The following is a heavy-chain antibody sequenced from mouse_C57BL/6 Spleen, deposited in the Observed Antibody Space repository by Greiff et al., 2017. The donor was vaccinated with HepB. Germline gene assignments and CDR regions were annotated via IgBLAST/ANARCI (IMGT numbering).Heavy chain of an antibody. CDR2: IYPGNSDT. CDR3: TRECYDYDDGAWFAY. D-gene: IGHD2-4*01. Sequence: EVQLQQSGTVLARPGASVKMSCKTSGYTFTSYWMHWVKQSPGQGLEWIGAIYPGNSDTSYNQKFKGKAKLTAVTSASTAYMELSSLTNEDSAVYYCTRECYDYDDGAWFAYWGQGTLVTVSA. CDR1: GYTFTSYW. V-gene: IGHV1-5*01. J-gene: IGHJ3*01.